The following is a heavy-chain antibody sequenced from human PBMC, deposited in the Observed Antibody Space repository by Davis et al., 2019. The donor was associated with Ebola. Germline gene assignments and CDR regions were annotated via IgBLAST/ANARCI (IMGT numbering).Heavy chain of an antibody. CDR1: GFTFSSYG. Sequence: GESLKISCAASGFTFSSYGMHWVRQAPGKGLEWVAVISYAGSNKYYADSVKGRFTISRDNSKNTLYLQMNSLRAEDTAVYYWAKDPAWLQLQGGTEQDYWGQGTLVTVSS. CDR3: AKDPAWLQLQGGTEQDY. D-gene: IGHD5-24*01. CDR2: ISYAGSNK. V-gene: IGHV3-30*18. J-gene: IGHJ4*02.